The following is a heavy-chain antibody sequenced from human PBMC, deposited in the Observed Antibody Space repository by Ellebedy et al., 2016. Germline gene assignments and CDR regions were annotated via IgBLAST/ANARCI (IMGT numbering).Heavy chain of an antibody. V-gene: IGHV4-59*12. CDR2: VYYTGSS. CDR3: PRGRLYFGSGRILNWFDP. D-gene: IGHD3-10*01. Sequence: SETLSLTCSVSGGSITSYYWSWIRQPPGKRLEWVGYVYYTGSSNYNPSLKSRVTISIDTSKNQFSLNLTSVTAADTAVYYCPRGRLYFGSGRILNWFDPWGQGTLVTVSS. J-gene: IGHJ5*02. CDR1: GGSITSYY.